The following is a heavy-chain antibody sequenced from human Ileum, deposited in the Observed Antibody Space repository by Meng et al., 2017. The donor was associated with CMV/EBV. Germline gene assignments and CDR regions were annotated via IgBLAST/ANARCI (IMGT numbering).Heavy chain of an antibody. CDR2: IDHRKDT. Sequence: QLQLQESGPGLVKPSETLSITCTVSGDSVENLLYLCGRAPQPPGGVLGGIGTIDHRKDTYYNPSVKNRVTISVEKSKNHFSLSLNSVTAADTAVYYCVRYYHPSGPLAGPWGQGILVTVSS. V-gene: IGHV4-39*02. D-gene: IGHD3-3*02. CDR1: GDSVENLLYL. J-gene: IGHJ5*02. CDR3: VRYYHPSGPLAGP.